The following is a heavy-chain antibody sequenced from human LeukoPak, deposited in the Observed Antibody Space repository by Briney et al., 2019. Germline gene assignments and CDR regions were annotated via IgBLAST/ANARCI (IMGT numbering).Heavy chain of an antibody. CDR2: ISGSGGST. CDR1: GFTFSSYA. V-gene: IGHV3-23*01. CDR3: AKDLNDFWSGYRYYFDY. J-gene: IGHJ4*02. D-gene: IGHD3-3*01. Sequence: GGSLRVSCAASGFTFSSYAMSWVRQAPGKGLEWVSAISGSGGSTYYADSVKGRFTISRDNSKNTLYLQMNSLRAEDTAVYYCAKDLNDFWSGYRYYFDYWGQGTLVTVSS.